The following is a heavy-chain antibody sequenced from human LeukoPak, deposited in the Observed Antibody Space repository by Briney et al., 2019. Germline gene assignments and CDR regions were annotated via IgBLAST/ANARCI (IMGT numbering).Heavy chain of an antibody. V-gene: IGHV3-7*04. CDR1: GFTFRSYW. D-gene: IGHD2-15*01. CDR2: IKEDGSKE. Sequence: GGSLRLSCAASGFTFRSYWMSWVRQAPGKGLEWVANIKEDGSKEYYVDSVKGRFTISRDNAKNSLYLQMNSLRAEDTAVYYCARVSSTYCSGGTCYADWGQGTLVTVSS. J-gene: IGHJ4*02. CDR3: ARVSSTYCSGGTCYAD.